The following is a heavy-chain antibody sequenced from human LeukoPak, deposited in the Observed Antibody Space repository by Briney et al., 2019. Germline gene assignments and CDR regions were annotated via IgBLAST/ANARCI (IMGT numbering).Heavy chain of an antibody. Sequence: PSETLSLTCAVYGGSFSAYYWRWIRQPPGKGLEWIGEINHSGSTNYNPSLESRVTISVDTSKNQFSLKLRSVTAADTAVYYCARHEWGITNAFDIWGQGTMVTVSS. CDR2: INHSGST. CDR3: ARHEWGITNAFDI. J-gene: IGHJ3*02. V-gene: IGHV4-34*01. D-gene: IGHD1-14*01. CDR1: GGSFSAYY.